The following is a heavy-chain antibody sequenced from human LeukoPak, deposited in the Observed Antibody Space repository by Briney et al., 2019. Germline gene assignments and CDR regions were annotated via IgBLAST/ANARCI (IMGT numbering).Heavy chain of an antibody. Sequence: GASVKVSCKASGYTFTSYDINWVRQATGQGLEWMGWMNPNSGNTGYAQKFQGRVTMTRNTSISTAYMELSSLRSEDTAVYYCARGKYYYDSSVYTPYAHDYWGQGTLVTVSS. J-gene: IGHJ4*02. V-gene: IGHV1-8*01. CDR2: MNPNSGNT. CDR3: ARGKYYYDSSVYTPYAHDY. CDR1: GYTFTSYD. D-gene: IGHD3-22*01.